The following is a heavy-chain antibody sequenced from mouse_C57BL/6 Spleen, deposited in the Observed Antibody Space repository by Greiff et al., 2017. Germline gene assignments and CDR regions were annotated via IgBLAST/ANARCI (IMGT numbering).Heavy chain of an antibody. CDR3: ARTPITTVVDWYFDV. D-gene: IGHD1-1*01. J-gene: IGHJ1*03. V-gene: IGHV7-3*01. CDR2: IRNKANGYTT. CDR1: GFTFTDYY. Sequence: EVQLVESGGGLVQPGGSLSLSCAASGFTFTDYYMSWVRQPPGKALEWLGFIRNKANGYTTESSASVKGRFTISRDNSQSILYLQMNALRAEDSATYYGARTPITTVVDWYFDVGGTGTTVTVSS.